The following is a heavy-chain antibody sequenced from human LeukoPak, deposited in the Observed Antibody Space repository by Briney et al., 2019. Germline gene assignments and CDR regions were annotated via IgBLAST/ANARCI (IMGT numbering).Heavy chain of an antibody. J-gene: IGHJ4*02. D-gene: IGHD3-16*01. V-gene: IGHV4-4*07. CDR1: GGSINNYY. CDR3: AIGSQGFTSIDY. CDR2: IYISGRT. Sequence: PSETLSLSCSVSGGSINNYYCSWIRQPAGKGLEWIGRIYISGRTNYHPSLESRVSMSVDSSKNQFSLKLSSMTAADTALYFCAIGSQGFTSIDYWGQGTLVIVSS.